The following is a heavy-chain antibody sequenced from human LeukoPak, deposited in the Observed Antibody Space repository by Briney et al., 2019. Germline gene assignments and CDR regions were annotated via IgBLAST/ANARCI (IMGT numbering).Heavy chain of an antibody. D-gene: IGHD3-10*01. CDR3: ARLPPPMIRGVFDF. V-gene: IGHV5-51*01. Sequence: PGESLKISCKGSGYSFTSYWIGWVRQMPGKGLEWMGIIYPGDSDTRYSPSFQGQDTISADESISTAYLQWSSLKASDTAMYYCARLPPPMIRGVFDFWGQGTLITVSS. J-gene: IGHJ4*02. CDR2: IYPGDSDT. CDR1: GYSFTSYW.